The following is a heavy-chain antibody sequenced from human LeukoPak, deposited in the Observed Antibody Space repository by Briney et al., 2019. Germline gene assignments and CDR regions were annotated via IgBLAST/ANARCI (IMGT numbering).Heavy chain of an antibody. J-gene: IGHJ3*02. D-gene: IGHD3-16*01. Sequence: PGRSLRLSCAASGFTFSSYSMNWVRQAPGKGLEWVSSISSSSSYIYYADSVKGRFTISRDNAKNSLYLQMNSLRAEDTAVYYCARVGPVDAFDIWGQGTMVTVSS. CDR3: ARVGPVDAFDI. CDR1: GFTFSSYS. V-gene: IGHV3-21*01. CDR2: ISSSSSYI.